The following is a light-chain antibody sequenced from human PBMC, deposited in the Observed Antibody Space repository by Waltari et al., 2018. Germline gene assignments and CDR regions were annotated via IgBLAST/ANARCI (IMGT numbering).Light chain of an antibody. CDR2: DVS. CDR1: SSDVGGYNH. CDR3: SSYTSSSTSYVI. J-gene: IGLJ2*01. Sequence: QSALTQPASVSGSPGQSITIPCTGPSSDVGGYNHVSWYQQLPGKAPKLMIYDVSERPSGVSIRFSGSKSGNTASLTISGLQAEDEADYYCSSYTSSSTSYVIFGGGTKLTVL. V-gene: IGLV2-14*01.